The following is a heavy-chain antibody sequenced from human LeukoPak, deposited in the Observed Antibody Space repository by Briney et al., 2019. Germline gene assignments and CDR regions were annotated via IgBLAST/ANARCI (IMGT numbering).Heavy chain of an antibody. CDR3: ARGIQHNWFDS. CDR2: ISSSSGTI. D-gene: IGHD5-18*01. J-gene: IGHJ5*01. Sequence: GGSLRLSCAASGFTFSSYTMNWVRQAPGKGLEWVSYISSSSGTIYYADSVKGRFTISRDNAKNSLYLQMNSLRAEDTAVYYCARGIQHNWFDSWGQGTLVTVSS. V-gene: IGHV3-48*04. CDR1: GFTFSSYT.